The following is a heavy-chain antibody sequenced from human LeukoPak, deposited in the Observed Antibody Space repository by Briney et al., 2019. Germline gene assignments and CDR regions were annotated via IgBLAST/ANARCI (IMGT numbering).Heavy chain of an antibody. CDR2: ISGSGGST. J-gene: IGHJ3*02. Sequence: GGTLRLSCAASGFTFSSYGMSWVRQAPGKGLEWVSAISGSGGSTYNADSVKGRFTISRDNAKNTLYLKMNSLRAEDTAVYYCAKVKGTYSYGDHLDAFDIWGQGTMVTVSS. V-gene: IGHV3-23*01. CDR1: GFTFSSYG. CDR3: AKVKGTYSYGDHLDAFDI. D-gene: IGHD5-18*01.